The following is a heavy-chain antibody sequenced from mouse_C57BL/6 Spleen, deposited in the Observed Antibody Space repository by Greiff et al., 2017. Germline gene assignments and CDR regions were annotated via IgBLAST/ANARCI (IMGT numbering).Heavy chain of an antibody. Sequence: QVQLQQSGAELVKPGASVKMSCKASGYTFTSYGMNWVKQSPAKGLEWIGVINTGCGDANYNEKFKSKATMTVDKSSSTAYMQLSSLTSEDSAVYYCAREGKTWFAYWGQGTPVTVSA. CDR1: GYTFTSYG. V-gene: IGHV1-55*01. CDR2: INTGCGDA. CDR3: AREGKTWFAY. J-gene: IGHJ3*01.